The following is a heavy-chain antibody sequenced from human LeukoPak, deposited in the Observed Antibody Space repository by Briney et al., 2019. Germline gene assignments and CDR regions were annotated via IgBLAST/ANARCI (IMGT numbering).Heavy chain of an antibody. Sequence: RGSPRLSCAASGFTFSSYWMNWVRQAPGKGLEWVGRIKSKTDGGTTDYAAPVKGRFTISRDDSKNTLYLQMNSLKTEDTAVYYCTTIARRALYFQHWGQGTLVTVSS. V-gene: IGHV3-15*01. CDR1: GFTFSSYW. CDR3: TTIARRALYFQH. J-gene: IGHJ1*01. D-gene: IGHD1-14*01. CDR2: IKSKTDGGTT.